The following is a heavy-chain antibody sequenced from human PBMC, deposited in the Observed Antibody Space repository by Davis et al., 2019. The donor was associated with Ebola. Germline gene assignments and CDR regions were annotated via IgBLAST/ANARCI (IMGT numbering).Heavy chain of an antibody. D-gene: IGHD1-1*01. CDR3: ARAQFPTTSDH. V-gene: IGHV1-18*04. Sequence: AASVKVSCKASGYTFTSYGITWVRQAPGQGLEWMGWINPHNGNTNYAQNVQGRVTMTTDTSTSTAYMEVGRLRSDDTAVYYCARAQFPTTSDHWGQGTLVTVSS. CDR2: INPHNGNT. CDR1: GYTFTSYG. J-gene: IGHJ4*02.